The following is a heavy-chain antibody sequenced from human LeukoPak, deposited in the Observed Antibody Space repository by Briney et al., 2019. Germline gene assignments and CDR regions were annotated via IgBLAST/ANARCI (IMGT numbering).Heavy chain of an antibody. Sequence: ASVKVSCKASGYSFTSFGISWMRQAPGQGLEWMGWISTYNANTNYAQKYQGRVTMTTDTSTSTAYMELRSLGSDDTAVYFCARVFSFGDYIWGSYRYYFDYWGQGTLVTVSS. V-gene: IGHV1-18*01. J-gene: IGHJ4*02. CDR2: ISTYNANT. D-gene: IGHD3-16*02. CDR1: GYSFTSFG. CDR3: ARVFSFGDYIWGSYRYYFDY.